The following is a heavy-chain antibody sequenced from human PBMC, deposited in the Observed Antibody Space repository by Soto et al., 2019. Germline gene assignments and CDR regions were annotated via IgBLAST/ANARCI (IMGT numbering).Heavy chain of an antibody. V-gene: IGHV1-8*01. CDR2: MNPNSGNT. Sequence: ASVKVSCKASGYTFTSYDINWVRQATGQGLEWMGWMNPNSGNTGYAQKFQGRVTMTRNTSISTAYMELSSLRSEDTAVYYCATSAVAGGYYYYYMDVWSKGTTVTVSS. CDR1: GYTFTSYD. J-gene: IGHJ6*03. D-gene: IGHD6-19*01. CDR3: ATSAVAGGYYYYYMDV.